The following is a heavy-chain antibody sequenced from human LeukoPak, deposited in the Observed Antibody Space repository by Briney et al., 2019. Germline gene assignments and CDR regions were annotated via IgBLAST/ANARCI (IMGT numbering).Heavy chain of an antibody. J-gene: IGHJ4*02. CDR1: GGSISSFY. V-gene: IGHV4-59*08. D-gene: IGHD2-2*01. Sequence: PSETLSLTCTVSGGSISSFYWSWIRQPPGKGLEWIGNIYYSGSTNYNPSLKSRVTISVDTSKNQFSLKLNSVTAADTAIYFCARNSPPHAYYFDFWGQGTLVTVSS. CDR2: IYYSGST. CDR3: ARNSPPHAYYFDF.